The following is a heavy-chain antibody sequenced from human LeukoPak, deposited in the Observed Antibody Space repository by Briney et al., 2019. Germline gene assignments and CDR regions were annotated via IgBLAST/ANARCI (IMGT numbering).Heavy chain of an antibody. Sequence: GGSLRLSCTASGFSVSSIYMAWVRQAPGKGLEFVSIIYSGGSTSYTDSVEGRFTMSRDNSKNTLYLQMNSLRAEDTAVYYCTRLTWNYFFDNWGQGTLVTVSS. V-gene: IGHV3-53*01. D-gene: IGHD3-10*01. J-gene: IGHJ4*02. CDR1: GFSVSSIY. CDR3: TRLTWNYFFDN. CDR2: IYSGGST.